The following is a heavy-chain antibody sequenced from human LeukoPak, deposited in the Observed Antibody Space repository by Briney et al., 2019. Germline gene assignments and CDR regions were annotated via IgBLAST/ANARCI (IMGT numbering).Heavy chain of an antibody. J-gene: IGHJ3*02. Sequence: GGSLRLSCAASGFTVSSNYMSWVRQAPGKGLEWVSIIYSGGTTYYADSVKGRFTISRDNSKNTLYLQMNRLRAEDTAVYYCATSSPTDAFDIWGQGTTVTVSS. CDR3: ATSSPTDAFDI. V-gene: IGHV3-53*01. CDR1: GFTVSSNY. CDR2: IYSGGTT.